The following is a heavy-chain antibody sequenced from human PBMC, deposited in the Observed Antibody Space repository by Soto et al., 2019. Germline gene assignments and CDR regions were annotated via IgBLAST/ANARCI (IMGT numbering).Heavy chain of an antibody. Sequence: GGSLRLSCAASGFTFSSYAMSWVRQAPGKGLEWVSAISGSGGSTYYADSVKGRFTITRDNSKNTLYLQMNSLRAEDTAVYYCASTPRTMYSSSWYGAGWFDPWGQGTLVTVSS. J-gene: IGHJ5*02. CDR2: ISGSGGST. D-gene: IGHD6-13*01. CDR3: ASTPRTMYSSSWYGAGWFDP. V-gene: IGHV3-23*01. CDR1: GFTFSSYA.